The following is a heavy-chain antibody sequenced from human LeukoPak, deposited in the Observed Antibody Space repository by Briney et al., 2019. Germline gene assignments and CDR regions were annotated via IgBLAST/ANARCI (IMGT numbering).Heavy chain of an antibody. CDR3: AKDLAYYYDSSGYDFDY. V-gene: IGHV3-30*18. D-gene: IGHD3-22*01. CDR1: GFTFSSYG. CDR2: VSYDGSNK. Sequence: GGSLRLSCAASGFTFSSYGMHWVRQAPGKGLEWVAVVSYDGSNKYYADSVKGRFTISRDNSKNTLYLQMNSLRAEDTAVYYCAKDLAYYYDSSGYDFDYWGQGTLVTVSS. J-gene: IGHJ4*02.